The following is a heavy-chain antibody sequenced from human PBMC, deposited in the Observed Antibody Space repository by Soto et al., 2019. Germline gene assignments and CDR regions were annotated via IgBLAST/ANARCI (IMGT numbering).Heavy chain of an antibody. CDR2: FGGRDFNT. D-gene: IGHD3-10*01. CDR3: AKGPDPGAFDI. J-gene: IGHJ3*02. V-gene: IGHV3-23*01. Sequence: EVHLLESGGGLVQPGGSLRLSCAASGFTFRSYAMSWVRQAPGRGLEWVSTFGGRDFNTYYADSVKGRFTVSRDNDNSALFLQMNGLRAEDTPVYYCAKGPDPGAFDIWGQGTLVTVSS. CDR1: GFTFRSYA.